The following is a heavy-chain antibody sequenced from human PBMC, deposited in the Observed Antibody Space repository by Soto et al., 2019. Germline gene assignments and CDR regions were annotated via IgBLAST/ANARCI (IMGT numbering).Heavy chain of an antibody. CDR2: IYYSGST. CDR3: ARQGGSSRGNNWFDP. CDR1: GGSISSYY. V-gene: IGHV4-59*08. D-gene: IGHD6-13*01. Sequence: ASGTPSLTRPVSGGSISSYYWSWIPQPPGKGLEWIGYIYYSGSTNYNPSLKSRVTISVDTSKNQFSLKLSSVTAADTAVYYCARQGGSSRGNNWFDPWGQGTLVTVSS. J-gene: IGHJ5*02.